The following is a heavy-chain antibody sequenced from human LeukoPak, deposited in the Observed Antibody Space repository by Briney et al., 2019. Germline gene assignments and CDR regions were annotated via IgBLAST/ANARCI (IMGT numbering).Heavy chain of an antibody. CDR2: INWNGVSP. D-gene: IGHD6-13*01. J-gene: IGHJ4*02. V-gene: IGHV3-20*04. CDR1: GFTFYDYA. Sequence: GGSLRLSCAASGFTFYDYAMSWVRQAPGKGVEWVSGINWNGVSPVYADSVKGRFTISRDNAKNSLYLQMNSLRAEDTAFYYCARAGIADPLDYWGQGTLVTVSS. CDR3: ARAGIADPLDY.